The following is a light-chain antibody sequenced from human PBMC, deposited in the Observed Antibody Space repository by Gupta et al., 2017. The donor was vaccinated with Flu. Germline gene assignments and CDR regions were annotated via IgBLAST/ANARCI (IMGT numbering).Light chain of an antibody. CDR3: QQCTHWPGYN. CDR1: QSVNTF. J-gene: IGKJ2*01. Sequence: ATLSVSPGESATLSCTASQSVNTFLAWYQQRPGQAPRLVIYGASKRAPGIPARFTGSGSGTEFTLTISSLEPEDFAIYYCQQCTHWPGYNFGQGTKVEIK. CDR2: GAS. V-gene: IGKV3-15*01.